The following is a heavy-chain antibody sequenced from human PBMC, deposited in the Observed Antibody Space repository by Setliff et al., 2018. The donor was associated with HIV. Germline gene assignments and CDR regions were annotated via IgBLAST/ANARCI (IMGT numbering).Heavy chain of an antibody. V-gene: IGHV4-4*02. J-gene: IGHJ4*02. CDR2: IHQSGGT. CDR1: GGSISSSHW. D-gene: IGHD6-13*01. CDR3: ARGPVYSSTIDY. Sequence: SETLSLTCAVSGGSISSSHWWSWVRQPPGKGLEWIGDIHQSGGTAYNASLKSRVTMSLDKSKNHFSLNLTSVTAADTAVFYCARGPVYSSTIDYWGQGTLVTVSS.